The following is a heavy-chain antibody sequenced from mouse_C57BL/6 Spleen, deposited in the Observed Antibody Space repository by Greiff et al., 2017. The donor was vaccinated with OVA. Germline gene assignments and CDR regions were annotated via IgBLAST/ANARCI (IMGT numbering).Heavy chain of an antibody. J-gene: IGHJ4*01. CDR3: AKGGGYYDYAMDY. D-gene: IGHD2-3*01. V-gene: IGHV1-80*01. CDR1: GYAFSSYW. Sequence: QVQLQQSGAELVKPGASVKISCKASGYAFSSYWMNWVKQRPGKGLEWIGQIYPGDGDTNYNGKFKGKATLTADKSSSTAYMELRSLTSEDSAVYFCAKGGGYYDYAMDYWGQGTSVTVSS. CDR2: IYPGDGDT.